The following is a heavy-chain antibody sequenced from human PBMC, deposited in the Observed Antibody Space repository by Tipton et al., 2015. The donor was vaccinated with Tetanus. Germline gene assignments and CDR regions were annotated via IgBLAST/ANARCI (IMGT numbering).Heavy chain of an antibody. V-gene: IGHV1-18*04. Sequence: QLVQSGAEVKKPGASVKVSCKASGYTFTSYGTSWVRQAPGQGLEWMGWISAYNGNTNSAQKLQGRVTMTPDTSTSPAYMELRSLRSDDTAVYYCARDGLVVPAASKNWFDPWGQGTLVTVSS. CDR3: ARDGLVVPAASKNWFDP. CDR2: ISAYNGNT. J-gene: IGHJ5*02. D-gene: IGHD2-2*01. CDR1: GYTFTSYG.